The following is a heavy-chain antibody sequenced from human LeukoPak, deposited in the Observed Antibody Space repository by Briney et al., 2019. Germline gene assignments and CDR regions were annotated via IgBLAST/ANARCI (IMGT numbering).Heavy chain of an antibody. CDR1: GGSFSGYY. CDR2: INHSGST. D-gene: IGHD3-22*01. V-gene: IGHV4-34*01. Sequence: PSETLSLTCAIYGGSFSGYYWSWIRQPPGKGLEWIGEINHSGSTNYNPSLKSRLTISRDTSKNQFSLRLSSVTAADTAVYYCARGRQEISMILVVMTGVSYYLDVWGKGTTVTVS. J-gene: IGHJ6*03. CDR3: ARGRQEISMILVVMTGVSYYLDV.